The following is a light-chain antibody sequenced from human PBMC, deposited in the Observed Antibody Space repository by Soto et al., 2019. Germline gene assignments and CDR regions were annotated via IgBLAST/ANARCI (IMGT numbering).Light chain of an antibody. Sequence: DIQMTQSPSTLSASVGDRVTVTCRASQSISSRLAWYQQKPGKAPKLLIYDASSLQIGVPSRFTGSGSGTEFTLTVSSLQPDDFATYDCQEYNTYSLTVGGGTKLEI. J-gene: IGKJ4*01. V-gene: IGKV1-5*01. CDR1: QSISSR. CDR2: DAS. CDR3: QEYNTYSLT.